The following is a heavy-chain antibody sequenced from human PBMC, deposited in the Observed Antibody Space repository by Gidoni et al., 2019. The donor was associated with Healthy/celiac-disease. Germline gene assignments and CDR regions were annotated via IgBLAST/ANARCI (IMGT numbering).Heavy chain of an antibody. D-gene: IGHD3-10*01. CDR2: ISYDGSNK. J-gene: IGHJ6*02. CDR1: GFTFSSYG. Sequence: QVQLVESGGGVVQPGRSLRLSCAASGFTFSSYGMHWVRQAPGKGLEWVAVISYDGSNKYYADSVKGRFTISRDNSKNTLYLQMNSLRAEDTAVYYCAKGYGSGRRDYYYGMDVWGQGTTVTVSS. CDR3: AKGYGSGRRDYYYGMDV. V-gene: IGHV3-30*18.